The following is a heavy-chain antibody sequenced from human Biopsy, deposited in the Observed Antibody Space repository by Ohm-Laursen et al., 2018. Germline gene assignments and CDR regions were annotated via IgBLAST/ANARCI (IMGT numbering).Heavy chain of an antibody. V-gene: IGHV1-69*06. D-gene: IGHD3-9*01. CDR3: ATKLTGYFHH. CDR2: NIPILGTG. J-gene: IGHJ1*01. Sequence: SSVKVSCKAPGGTFSNYGVNWVRQAPGQALEWLGGNIPILGTGNYAQKFQDRVTVAADTSTSTATMELRSLRSDDTAVYYCATKLTGYFHHWGQGTLVIVSS. CDR1: GGTFSNYG.